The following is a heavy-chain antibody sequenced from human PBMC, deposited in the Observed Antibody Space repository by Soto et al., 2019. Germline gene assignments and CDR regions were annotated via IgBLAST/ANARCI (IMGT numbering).Heavy chain of an antibody. V-gene: IGHV4-39*01. CDR1: GGSVSSSSYY. Sequence: VQLVESGPGLVKPSETLSLTCTVSGGSVSSSSYYWGWVRQPPGKGLEWIGSVYYSGSTYYNPSLESRVTISVDKSKNQFSLKLMSLSAADTAVYYCGRLEGLATISYYFDYWGQGALVTVSS. CDR3: GRLEGLATISYYFDY. D-gene: IGHD3-9*01. CDR2: VYYSGST. J-gene: IGHJ4*02.